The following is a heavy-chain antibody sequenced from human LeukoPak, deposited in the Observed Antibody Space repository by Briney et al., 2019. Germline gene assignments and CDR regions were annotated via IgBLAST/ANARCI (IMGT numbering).Heavy chain of an antibody. CDR2: INHSENT. CDR3: TREIGGTTVHY. J-gene: IGHJ4*01. Sequence: SETLSLTCAVYGGSFSGYYWSWIRQPPGKGLEWIGEINHSENTNYNPSLPSLKSRVTVSADTSKNQFSLKLSSVTAADTAVYYCTREIGGTTVHYWGHGMLVTVSS. V-gene: IGHV4-34*01. CDR1: GGSFSGYY. D-gene: IGHD1-7*01.